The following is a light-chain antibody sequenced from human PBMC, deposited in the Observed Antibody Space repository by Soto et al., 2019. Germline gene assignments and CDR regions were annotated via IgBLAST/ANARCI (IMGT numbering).Light chain of an antibody. CDR3: ISYTSSSTL. CDR1: SSDVGSYKY. Sequence: QSALTQPASVSGSPGQSITISCTGTSSDVGSYKYVSWYQHYPGKAPKLIIYEVSNRPSGVSDRFSGSKSGNTASLTISGLQAEDEADYYCISYTSSSTLFGTGTKVTVL. J-gene: IGLJ1*01. V-gene: IGLV2-14*01. CDR2: EVS.